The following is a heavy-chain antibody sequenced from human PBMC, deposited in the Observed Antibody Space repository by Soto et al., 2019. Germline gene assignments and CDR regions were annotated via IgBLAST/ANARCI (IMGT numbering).Heavy chain of an antibody. J-gene: IGHJ4*02. CDR1: GYTFTSYG. CDR3: ARESSSSCHDY. D-gene: IGHD6-13*01. Sequence: QVQLVQSGAEVKKPGASVKVSCKASGYTFTSYGISWVRQAPGQGLEWMGWISAYNGNTNYAQKLQGTVTITTDTSTSTAYMELRRLRSDDTAVYYCARESSSSCHDYWGQGTLVTLSS. V-gene: IGHV1-18*01. CDR2: ISAYNGNT.